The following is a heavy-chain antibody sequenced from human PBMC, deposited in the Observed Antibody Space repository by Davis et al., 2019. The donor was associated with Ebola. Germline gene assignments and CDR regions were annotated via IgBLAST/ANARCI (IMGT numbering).Heavy chain of an antibody. CDR1: GGSISSYY. CDR2: IYTSGST. J-gene: IGHJ6*02. V-gene: IGHV4-4*07. CDR3: ARDPAGYGMDV. Sequence: PGGSLRLSCTVSGGSISSYYWSWIRQPAGKGLEWIGRIYTSGSTNYNPSLKSRVTMSVDTSKNQFSLKLSSVTAADTAVYYCARDPAGYGMDVWGQGTTVTVSS. D-gene: IGHD3-10*01.